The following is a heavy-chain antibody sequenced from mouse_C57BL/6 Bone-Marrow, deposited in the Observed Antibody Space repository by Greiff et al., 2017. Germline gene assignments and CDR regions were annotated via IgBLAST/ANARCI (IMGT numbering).Heavy chain of an antibody. J-gene: IGHJ4*01. Sequence: EVQLQQSGPELVKPGASVKISCKASGYTFTDYYMNWVKQSHGKSLEWIGDINPNNGGTSYNQKFKGKATLTVDKSSSTAYMELRSLTSEDSAVYYCARGYYGRYYYAMDYWGQGTSVTVSS. CDR1: GYTFTDYY. CDR2: INPNNGGT. V-gene: IGHV1-26*01. CDR3: ARGYYGRYYYAMDY. D-gene: IGHD1-1*01.